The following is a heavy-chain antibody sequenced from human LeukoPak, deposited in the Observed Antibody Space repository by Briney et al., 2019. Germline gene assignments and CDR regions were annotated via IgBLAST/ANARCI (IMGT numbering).Heavy chain of an antibody. J-gene: IGHJ4*02. D-gene: IGHD6-19*01. CDR1: GFTFSSYS. V-gene: IGHV3-21*01. CDR3: ARDGGWARQWLVEWEGFDY. CDR2: ISSSSSYI. Sequence: GGSLRLSCAASGFTFSSYSMNWVRQAPGKGLEWVSSISSSSSYIYYADSVKGRFTISRDNAKNSLYLQMNSLRAEDTAVYYCARDGGWARQWLVEWEGFDYWGQGTLVTVSS.